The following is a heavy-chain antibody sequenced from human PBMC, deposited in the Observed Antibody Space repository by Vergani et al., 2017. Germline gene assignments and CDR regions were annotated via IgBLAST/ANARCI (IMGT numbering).Heavy chain of an antibody. D-gene: IGHD5-18*01. CDR3: ARVDTAMEFDY. CDR2: SYSGGSP. V-gene: IGHV3-53*04. CDR1: GFTVSSTY. J-gene: IGHJ4*02. Sequence: EVQLVESGGGLFQPGGSLRLSCAASGFTVSSTYMSWVRQAPGKGLEWVSVSYSGGSPYYADSGKGRFTISRHNSKNTLYLQMNILRAEDTAVYYCARVDTAMEFDYWGQGTLVTVSS.